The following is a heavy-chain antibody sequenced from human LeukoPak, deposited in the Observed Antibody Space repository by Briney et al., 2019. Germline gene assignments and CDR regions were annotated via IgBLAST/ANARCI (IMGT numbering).Heavy chain of an antibody. Sequence: GGSLRLSCAASGFTFSSYWMSWVRQAPGKGLEWVADIKPDGSEKYYVDSMKGRFTISRDNAQKSLYLQMNSLRAEDTAVYYCAKDRAVVMTEYFQHWGQGTLVTVSS. CDR2: IKPDGSEK. CDR1: GFTFSSYW. CDR3: AKDRAVVMTEYFQH. D-gene: IGHD3-22*01. V-gene: IGHV3-7*03. J-gene: IGHJ1*01.